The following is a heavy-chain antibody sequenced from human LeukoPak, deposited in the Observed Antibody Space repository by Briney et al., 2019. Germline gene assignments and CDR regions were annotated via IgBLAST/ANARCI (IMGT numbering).Heavy chain of an antibody. D-gene: IGHD2-21*02. Sequence: GGSLRLSCAASGFTFSSYAMNWVRRAPGKGLEWVASISSRSTYIYYADSVKGRFTISRDNSKNSLYLRMSSLGAEDTAVYYCARGRGSDCYPFRDYWGQGTLVTVSS. V-gene: IGHV3-21*06. CDR2: ISSRSTYI. J-gene: IGHJ4*02. CDR3: ARGRGSDCYPFRDY. CDR1: GFTFSSYA.